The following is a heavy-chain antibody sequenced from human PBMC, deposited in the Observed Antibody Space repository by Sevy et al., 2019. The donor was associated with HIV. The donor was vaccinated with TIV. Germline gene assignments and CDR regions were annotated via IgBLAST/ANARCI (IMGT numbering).Heavy chain of an antibody. CDR2: ISGSDHTI. V-gene: IGHV3-11*01. J-gene: IGHJ6*02. CDR1: GFTFSDFY. CDR3: ARDHVKDGDLGDYYYFAMDL. D-gene: IGHD4-17*01. Sequence: GGSLRLSCAASGFTFSDFYMSWIRQAPGKGLEWISYISGSDHTIYYADSVKGRFTISMDNDKNSLYLQMNSLRAEDTAVYYCARDHVKDGDLGDYYYFAMDLWGQGTTVTVSS.